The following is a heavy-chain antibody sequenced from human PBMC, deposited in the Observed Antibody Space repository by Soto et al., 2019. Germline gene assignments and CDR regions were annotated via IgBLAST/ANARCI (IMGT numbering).Heavy chain of an antibody. CDR1: GYTFTSYG. CDR3: ARDPHLGYSGSYPNWFDP. D-gene: IGHD1-26*01. V-gene: IGHV1-18*01. CDR2: ISAYNGNT. J-gene: IGHJ5*02. Sequence: ASVKVSYKASGYTFTSYGISWVRQAPGQGLEWMGWISAYNGNTNYAQKLQGRVTMTTDTSTSTAYMELRSLRSDDTAVYYCARDPHLGYSGSYPNWFDPWGQGTLVTVSS.